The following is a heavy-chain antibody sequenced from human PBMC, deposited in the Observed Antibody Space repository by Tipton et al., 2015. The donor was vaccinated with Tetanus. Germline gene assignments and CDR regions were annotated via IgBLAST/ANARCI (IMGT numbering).Heavy chain of an antibody. D-gene: IGHD3-3*01. CDR1: GGSVRSGDYQ. CDR3: ARANYEFPKKGPFDS. V-gene: IGHV4-61*08. CDR2: ISPSGRT. Sequence: RLVKPSETLSLTCTVSGGSVRSGDYQWNWIRQPPGKGLEWLAYISPSGRTNSNYSLKSRITISQDMSKNQFSLRLASVTAADTAVYYCARANYEFPKKGPFDSWGQGALVIVSS. J-gene: IGHJ4*02.